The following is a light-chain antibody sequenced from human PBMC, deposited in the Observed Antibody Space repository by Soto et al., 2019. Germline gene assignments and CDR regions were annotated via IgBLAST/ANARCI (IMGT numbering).Light chain of an antibody. CDR3: QQYNTNSPT. V-gene: IGKV1-5*03. CDR2: EAS. J-gene: IGKJ1*01. Sequence: DIQMTQSPSSLSASVEDRVIITCRASQSISNHLNWYQQKPGKAPKLLIYEASSLQSGVPSRFSGSGSGTEFTLTISSLQPDDFATYYCQQYNTNSPTFGQGTKVDI. CDR1: QSISNH.